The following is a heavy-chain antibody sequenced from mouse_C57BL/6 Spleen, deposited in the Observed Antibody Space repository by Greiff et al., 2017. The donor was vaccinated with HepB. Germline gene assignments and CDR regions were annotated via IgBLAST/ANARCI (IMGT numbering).Heavy chain of an antibody. Sequence: QVQLQQPGAELVMPGASVKLSCKASGYTFTRYCMHWVKPRPGQGLEWIGEIDPSASYTNYNQKFKGKSTLTVDKASSTAYMQLSSLTSEDSAVYYCGRGGGRGFLGDGGQGTTLTV. D-gene: IGHD1-1*02. J-gene: IGHJ2*01. CDR1: GYTFTRYC. CDR3: GRGGGRGFLGD. CDR2: IDPSASYT. V-gene: IGHV1-69*01.